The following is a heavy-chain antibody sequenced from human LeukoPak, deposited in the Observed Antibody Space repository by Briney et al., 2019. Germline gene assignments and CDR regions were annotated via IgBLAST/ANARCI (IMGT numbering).Heavy chain of an antibody. CDR2: ISSSGSTI. V-gene: IGHV3-11*01. Sequence: GGALRLSCAASGFSFSDYYMSWIRQAPGKGLEWVSYISSSGSTIYYADSVKCRFTISSDNGKISLYLQMNNMRAEDTAVYYCASPYSDGYVDYYYGMDVWGQGTTVTVS. J-gene: IGHJ6*02. D-gene: IGHD5-18*01. CDR1: GFSFSDYY. CDR3: ASPYSDGYVDYYYGMDV.